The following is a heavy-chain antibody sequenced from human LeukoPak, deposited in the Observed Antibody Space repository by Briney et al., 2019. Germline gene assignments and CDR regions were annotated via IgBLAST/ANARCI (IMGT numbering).Heavy chain of an antibody. V-gene: IGHV3-30*03. Sequence: PGGSLRLSCAASGFTFSTHSMTWVRQAPGKGLEWVAIISYDGSNEYYADSVKGRFTISRDNSKNTLYLQMNSLRAADTAVYYCARARPPRIRGHWFDPWGQGTLVTVSS. J-gene: IGHJ5*02. D-gene: IGHD3-10*01. CDR3: ARARPPRIRGHWFDP. CDR1: GFTFSTHS. CDR2: ISYDGSNE.